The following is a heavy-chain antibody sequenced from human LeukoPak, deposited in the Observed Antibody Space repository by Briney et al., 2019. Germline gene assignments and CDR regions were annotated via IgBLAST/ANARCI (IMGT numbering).Heavy chain of an antibody. CDR1: GYSISSGYY. J-gene: IGHJ6*03. CDR3: ARHPTTRTYYDFWSGYYTGNDYYYYYMDV. CDR2: IYHSGST. D-gene: IGHD3-3*01. V-gene: IGHV4-38-2*01. Sequence: SETLSLTCAVSGYSISSGYYWGWIRQPPGEGLEWIGSIYHSGSTYYNPSLKSRVTISVDTSKNQFSLKLSSVTAADTAVYYCARHPTTRTYYDFWSGYYTGNDYYYYYMDVWGKGTTVTVSS.